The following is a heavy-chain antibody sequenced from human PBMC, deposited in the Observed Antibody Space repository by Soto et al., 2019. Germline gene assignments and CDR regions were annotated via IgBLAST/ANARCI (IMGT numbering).Heavy chain of an antibody. Sequence: QLQLQESASGLVKPSQTLSLTCAVSGGSISSGCYSWSWIRQPPGKGLEWLGYIYHSGSTYYNPSLKSRVTILVDRSKNQFSLKLSSVTAADTAVYYCARGEVVALGYWGQGTLVTVSS. D-gene: IGHD2-15*01. CDR1: GGSISSGCYS. CDR2: IYHSGST. V-gene: IGHV4-30-2*01. J-gene: IGHJ4*02. CDR3: ARGEVVALGY.